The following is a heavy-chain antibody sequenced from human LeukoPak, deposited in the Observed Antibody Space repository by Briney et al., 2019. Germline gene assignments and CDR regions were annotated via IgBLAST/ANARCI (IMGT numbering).Heavy chain of an antibody. V-gene: IGHV3-21*01. J-gene: IGHJ4*02. D-gene: IGHD2-2*01. CDR1: GFTFSSYS. Sequence: PGGSLRLSCAASGFTFSSYSMNWVRQAPGKGLEWVSSISRSSNYKYYADSVKGRFTISRDNAKNSLYLQMNRLRAEDTALYYCAREVPAAYFDYWGQGTLVTVSS. CDR2: ISRSSNYK. CDR3: AREVPAAYFDY.